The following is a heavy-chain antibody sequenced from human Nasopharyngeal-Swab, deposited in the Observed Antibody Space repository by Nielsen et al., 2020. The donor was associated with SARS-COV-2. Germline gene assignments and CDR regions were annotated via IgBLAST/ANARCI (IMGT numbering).Heavy chain of an antibody. J-gene: IGHJ6*03. V-gene: IGHV3-30*18. Sequence: WICQPPGKGLGWVAVISYDGSNKYYADSVKGRFTISRDNSKNTLYLQMNSLRAEDTAVYYCAKDGMYYDFWSGYSTVMEAYYYYYMDVWGKGTTVTVSS. CDR2: ISYDGSNK. CDR3: AKDGMYYDFWSGYSTVMEAYYYYYMDV. D-gene: IGHD3-3*01.